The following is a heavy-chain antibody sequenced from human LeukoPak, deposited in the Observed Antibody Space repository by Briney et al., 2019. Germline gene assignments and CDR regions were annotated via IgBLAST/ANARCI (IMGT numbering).Heavy chain of an antibody. Sequence: GGSLRLSCSASGFTFSNYAMHWVRQAPGKGLEYVSAIISNGGSTYYADSVKGRFTISRDNSKNTLYLQMNSLRAEDTAVYYCAKEPTPLRFLEWLFRNWFDPWGQGTLVTVSS. CDR2: IISNGGST. CDR1: GFTFSNYA. V-gene: IGHV3-64*04. J-gene: IGHJ5*02. CDR3: AKEPTPLRFLEWLFRNWFDP. D-gene: IGHD3-3*01.